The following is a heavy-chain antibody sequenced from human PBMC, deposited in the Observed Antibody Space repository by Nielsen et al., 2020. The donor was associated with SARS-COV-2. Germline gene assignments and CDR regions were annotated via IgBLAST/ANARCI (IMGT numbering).Heavy chain of an antibody. V-gene: IGHV3-11*05. CDR3: AKVERAALLRYFDWSPPLGGMDV. Sequence: GGSLRLSCAASGFTFSDYYMSWIRQAPGKGLERVSYISSSSSYTNYADSVKGRFTISRDNSKNTLYLQMNSLRAEDTAVYYCAKVERAALLRYFDWSPPLGGMDVWGQGTTVTVSS. CDR1: GFTFSDYY. CDR2: ISSSSSYT. J-gene: IGHJ6*02. D-gene: IGHD3-9*01.